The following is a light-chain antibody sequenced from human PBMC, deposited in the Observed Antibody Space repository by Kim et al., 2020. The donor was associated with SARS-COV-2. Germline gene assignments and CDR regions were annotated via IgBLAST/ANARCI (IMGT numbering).Light chain of an antibody. Sequence: ASVADRVTISCRAPQAIGNYLAWYQQKPGKTPKLLIYAASTLQSGVPSRFIGSGSGTDFTLTISGLQPEDVAVYYCQKYNSAPWTFGQGTKVDIK. V-gene: IGKV1-27*01. CDR3: QKYNSAPWT. CDR1: QAIGNY. J-gene: IGKJ1*01. CDR2: AAS.